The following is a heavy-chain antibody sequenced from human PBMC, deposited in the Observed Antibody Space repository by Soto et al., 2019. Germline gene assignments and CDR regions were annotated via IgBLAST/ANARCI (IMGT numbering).Heavy chain of an antibody. J-gene: IGHJ6*02. CDR1: GGTFSSYA. CDR3: ARSTIFGVVISYYYGMDV. V-gene: IGHV1-69*13. CDR2: IIPIFGTA. D-gene: IGHD3-3*01. Sequence: VASVKVSCKASGGTFSSYAISWVRQAPGQGLEWMGGIIPIFGTANYAQKFQGRVTITADESTSTAYMELSSLRSEDTAVYYCARSTIFGVVISYYYGMDVWGQGTTVTVSS.